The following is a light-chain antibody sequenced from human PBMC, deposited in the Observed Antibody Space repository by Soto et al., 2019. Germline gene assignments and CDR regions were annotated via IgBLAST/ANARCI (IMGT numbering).Light chain of an antibody. CDR3: QQLHSYPRT. CDR1: QDINSY. V-gene: IGKV1-9*01. Sequence: DIRLTQSPSFLSGSVGDRVTITCRASQDINSYLAWYQQKPGEAPKLLIYAASTLLSAVPSRFSGGGSGTEFTPTISSLQPEDVATYYCQQLHSYPRTFGQGTKVEF. J-gene: IGKJ1*01. CDR2: AAS.